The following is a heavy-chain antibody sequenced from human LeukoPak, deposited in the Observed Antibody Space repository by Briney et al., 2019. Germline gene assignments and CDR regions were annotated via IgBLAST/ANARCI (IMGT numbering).Heavy chain of an antibody. Sequence: SETLSLTCTVSGGSISSSSYYWGWIRQAPGKGLEWIGCIYYSGSTNYSPSLTSRGTISVDTSKNQFSLKLSSLTAADTAVYHCARQSPPNWTWYYTPFDYWGQGTLVTVSS. J-gene: IGHJ4*02. CDR2: IYYSGST. CDR1: GGSISSSSYY. CDR3: ARQSPPNWTWYYTPFDY. V-gene: IGHV4-39*01. D-gene: IGHD2/OR15-2a*01.